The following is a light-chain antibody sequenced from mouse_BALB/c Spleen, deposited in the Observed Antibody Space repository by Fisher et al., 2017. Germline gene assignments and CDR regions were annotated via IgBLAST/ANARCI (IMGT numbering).Light chain of an antibody. J-gene: IGKJ4*01. V-gene: IGKV3-4*01. CDR1: QSVDYDGDSY. CDR3: HQWSSYPFT. Sequence: DIVLTQSTASLAVSLGQRATISCKASQSVDYDGDSYMNWYQQKPGQPPKLLIYRASNLESGVPARFSGSGSRTDFTLTIDPVEAEDAASYFCHQWSSYPFTFGSGTKLEIK. CDR2: RAS.